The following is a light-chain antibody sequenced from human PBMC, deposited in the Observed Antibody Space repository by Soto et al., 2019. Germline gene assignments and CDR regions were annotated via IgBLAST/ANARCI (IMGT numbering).Light chain of an antibody. V-gene: IGKV2-28*01. CDR1: RSILGSSGYNY. Sequence: EIVLTQSPLSLPVTPGEPASISCRSSRSILGSSGYNYLNWYLQKPGQSPQLLLYLGSSRASGGPDRFSGSGSGTDFTLTISRVEAGDVGVYFCAQGLAVPFTFGGGTKVEI. CDR2: LGS. CDR3: AQGLAVPFT. J-gene: IGKJ4*01.